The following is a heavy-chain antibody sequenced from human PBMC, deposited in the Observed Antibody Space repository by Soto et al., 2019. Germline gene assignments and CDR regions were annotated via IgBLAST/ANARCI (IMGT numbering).Heavy chain of an antibody. CDR2: MYYSRNT. J-gene: IGHJ4*02. Sequence: EPLTLTWTPSGVCINIYYWTWIRQPPGKRLEYIGYMYYSRNTYYNPSRKSRVTISGDASKNQFYLKLRSVTAADTSVYYCVGGLSECGRIYSWAQGTLVTLSS. V-gene: IGHV4-59*01. D-gene: IGHD3-3*01. CDR1: GVCINIYY. CDR3: VGGLSECGRIYS.